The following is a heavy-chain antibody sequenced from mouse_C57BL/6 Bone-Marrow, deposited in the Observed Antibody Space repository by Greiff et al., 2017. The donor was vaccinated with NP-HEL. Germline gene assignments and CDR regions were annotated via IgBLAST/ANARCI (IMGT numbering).Heavy chain of an antibody. CDR1: GYTFTSYW. Sequence: QVQLQQSGAELVMPGASVKLSCKASGYTFTSYWMHWVKQRPGQGLEWIGEIDPSDSYTNYNQKFKGKSTLTVDKSSSTAYMQLSSLTSEDSAVYYCARDYGSSYEDYYAMDYWGQGTSVTVSS. V-gene: IGHV1-69*01. J-gene: IGHJ4*01. D-gene: IGHD1-1*01. CDR2: IDPSDSYT. CDR3: ARDYGSSYEDYYAMDY.